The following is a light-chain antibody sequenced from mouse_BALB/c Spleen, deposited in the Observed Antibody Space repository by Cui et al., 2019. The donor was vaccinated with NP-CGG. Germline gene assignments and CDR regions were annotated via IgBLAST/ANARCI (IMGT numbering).Light chain of an antibody. J-gene: IGLJ1*01. Sequence: QAAVTQDSALTTSPGETVTLTCRSSTGAVTTSNYANWVQEKPDHLFTGLIGGTNNRAPGVPARFSGSLIGDKAALTITRAQTEDEAIYFCALWYSNHWVFGRGTKLTVL. V-gene: IGLV1*01. CDR1: TGAVTTSNY. CDR2: GTN. CDR3: ALWYSNHWV.